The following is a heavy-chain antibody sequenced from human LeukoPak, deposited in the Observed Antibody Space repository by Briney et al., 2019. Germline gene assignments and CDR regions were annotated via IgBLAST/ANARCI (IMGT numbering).Heavy chain of an antibody. CDR1: GFIFSSHG. D-gene: IGHD6-13*01. CDR3: AKDRVATERYYMDV. Sequence: GGSLRLSCAASGFIFSSHGMNWVRQAPGKGLEWVSGISPSGDITYYADSVKGRFTISRDNSKNTLYLQMNSLRAEDTAVYYCAKDRVATERYYMDVWGKGTTVTISS. V-gene: IGHV3-23*01. J-gene: IGHJ6*03. CDR2: ISPSGDIT.